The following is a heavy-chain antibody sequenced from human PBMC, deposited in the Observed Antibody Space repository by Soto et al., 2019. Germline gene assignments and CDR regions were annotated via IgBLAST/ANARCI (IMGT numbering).Heavy chain of an antibody. CDR3: ARVNPPHP. J-gene: IGHJ5*02. CDR1: GFTVSSNY. V-gene: IGHV3-53*01. CDR2: IYSGGAT. Sequence: PGGSLRLSCAASGFTVSSNYMSWVRQAPGKGLEWISFIYSGGATHYVDSVKGRFTISRDNSKNTVYLQMNSLRTEDTAIYYCARVNPPHPWGQGTLVTVSS.